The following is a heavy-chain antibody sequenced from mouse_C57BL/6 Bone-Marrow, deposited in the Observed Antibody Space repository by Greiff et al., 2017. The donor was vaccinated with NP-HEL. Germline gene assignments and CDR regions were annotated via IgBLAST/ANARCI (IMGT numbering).Heavy chain of an antibody. CDR3: ARRGGQDGYDFAY. Sequence: QVQLQQSGAELARPCASVKLSCKASGYTFTSYTMHWVKQRPGQGLEWIGYINPSSGYTKYNQKFKDKATLTADKSSSTAYMQLSSLTSEDSAVYDCARRGGQDGYDFAYWGQGTLVTVSA. D-gene: IGHD2-2*01. J-gene: IGHJ3*01. CDR2: INPSSGYT. V-gene: IGHV1-4*01. CDR1: GYTFTSYT.